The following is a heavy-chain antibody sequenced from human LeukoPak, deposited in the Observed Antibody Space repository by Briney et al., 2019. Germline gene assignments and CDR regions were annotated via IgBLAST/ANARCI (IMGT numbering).Heavy chain of an antibody. Sequence: GGSLRLSCAASGFTFSRYAMSWVRQAPGKGLEWVSGISGAGGRTYYADSVKGRFTIARDNSKKTVYLQINRLRAEDTAIYYCARDHYNYSGIYYPHDYFEYWGQGTLVTVSS. CDR3: ARDHYNYSGIYYPHDYFEY. V-gene: IGHV3-23*01. CDR1: GFTFSRYA. D-gene: IGHD3-10*01. CDR2: ISGAGGRT. J-gene: IGHJ4*02.